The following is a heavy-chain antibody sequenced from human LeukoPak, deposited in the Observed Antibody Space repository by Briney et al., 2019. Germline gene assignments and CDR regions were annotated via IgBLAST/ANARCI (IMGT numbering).Heavy chain of an antibody. D-gene: IGHD3-10*01. CDR3: SRGEGDDY. CDR2: MNGDESEK. CDR1: GFTFSSYW. V-gene: IGHV3-7*01. Sequence: GGSLRLSCAASGFTFSSYWMSWVRQAPGKGLEWVANMNGDESEKYYVDSVKARFTISRDNAKNSLYLQMNSLRVDDTAIYYCSRGEGDDYWGQGTLVTVSS. J-gene: IGHJ4*02.